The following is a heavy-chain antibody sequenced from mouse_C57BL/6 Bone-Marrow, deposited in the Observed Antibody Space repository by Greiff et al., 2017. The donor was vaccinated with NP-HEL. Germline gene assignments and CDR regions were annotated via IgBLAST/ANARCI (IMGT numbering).Heavy chain of an antibody. Sequence: EVQRVESGGGLVQPGGSLKLSCAASGFTFSDYGMAWVRQAPRKGPEWVAFISNLAYSIYYADTVTGRFTISRENAKNTLYLDMSSLRSEDTAMYYCARHGGYYSNDVGDAMDYWGQGTSVTVSS. CDR1: GFTFSDYG. CDR3: ARHGGYYSNDVGDAMDY. J-gene: IGHJ4*01. CDR2: ISNLAYSI. V-gene: IGHV5-15*01. D-gene: IGHD2-12*01.